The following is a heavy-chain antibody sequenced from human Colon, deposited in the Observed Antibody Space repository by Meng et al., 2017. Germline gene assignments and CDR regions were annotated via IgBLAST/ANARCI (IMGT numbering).Heavy chain of an antibody. CDR1: GTSISRSNW. Sequence: QVQVKESGPGPVKPSGTLSLPCAVSGTSISRSNWWTWVRQAPGKGLEWIGEIYHIGSTNYNPSLKSRVTILVDESKNEFSLKLTSVTAADTAVYYCARENDSGNSYDHWGRGTLVTVSS. D-gene: IGHD3-10*01. J-gene: IGHJ4*02. CDR3: ARENDSGNSYDH. CDR2: IYHIGST. V-gene: IGHV4-4*02.